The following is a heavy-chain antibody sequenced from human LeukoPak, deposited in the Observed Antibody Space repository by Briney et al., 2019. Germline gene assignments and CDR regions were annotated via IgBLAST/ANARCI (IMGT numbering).Heavy chain of an antibody. Sequence: GGSLRLSCAASGYTFSSYWMNWVRQAPGKGLVWVSRIASDGSSTTYADSVKGRFSISRDNAKNSVNLQMNSLRVEDTAVYYCARWRGRQSEFDYWGQGTLVTVSS. CDR2: IASDGSST. V-gene: IGHV3-74*01. CDR3: ARWRGRQSEFDY. D-gene: IGHD1-1*01. CDR1: GYTFSSYW. J-gene: IGHJ4*02.